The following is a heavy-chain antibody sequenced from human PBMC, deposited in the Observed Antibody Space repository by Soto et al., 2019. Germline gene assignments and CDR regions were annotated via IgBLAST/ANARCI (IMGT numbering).Heavy chain of an antibody. Sequence: GGSLRLSCAASGFTFSSYAMHWVRQAPGKGLEWVAVISYDGSNKYYADSVKGRFTISRDNSKNTLYLQMNSLRAEDTAVYYCASERQLVGPHKHYFYYGMDVSRQPPTVTVCS. D-gene: IGHD6-6*01. CDR2: ISYDGSNK. CDR3: ASERQLVGPHKHYFYYGMDV. J-gene: IGHJ6*02. V-gene: IGHV3-30-3*01. CDR1: GFTFSSYA.